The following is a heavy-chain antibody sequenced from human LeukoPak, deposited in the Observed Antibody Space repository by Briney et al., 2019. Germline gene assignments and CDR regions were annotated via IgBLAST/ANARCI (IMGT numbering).Heavy chain of an antibody. V-gene: IGHV1-69*04. Sequence: GASVRVSCKASGGTFSSYAISWVRQAPGQGLEWTGKIIPILGLANYAQKFQGRVAVTADKSTGTAYMELSSLRSEDTAVYYCARDVYYDSSGYYRAFDIWGQGTMVTVSS. D-gene: IGHD3-22*01. CDR1: GGTFSSYA. J-gene: IGHJ3*02. CDR2: IIPILGLA. CDR3: ARDVYYDSSGYYRAFDI.